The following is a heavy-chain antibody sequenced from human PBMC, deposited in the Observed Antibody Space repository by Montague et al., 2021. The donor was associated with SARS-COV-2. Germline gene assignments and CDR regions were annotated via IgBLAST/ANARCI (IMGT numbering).Heavy chain of an antibody. D-gene: IGHD2-8*02. CDR3: ARSDLSVIVLVVYATRGGYFDL. CDR1: GGSISSSSYY. V-gene: IGHV4-39*07. Sequence: SETLSLTCTVPGGSISSSSYYWGWTRQPPGKGLEWIGSIYYSGSTYYNPSLKSRVTISVDTSKNQFSLKLSSVTAADTAVYYCARSDLSVIVLVVYATRGGYFDLWGRGTLVTVSS. J-gene: IGHJ2*01. CDR2: IYYSGST.